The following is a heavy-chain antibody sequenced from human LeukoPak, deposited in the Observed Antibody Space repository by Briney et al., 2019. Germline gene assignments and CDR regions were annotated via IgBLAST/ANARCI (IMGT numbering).Heavy chain of an antibody. J-gene: IGHJ4*02. CDR2: ISGSGGST. V-gene: IGHV3-23*01. CDR1: GFTFSSYW. Sequence: GGSLRLSCAASGFTFSSYWMSWVRQAPGKGLEWVSAISGSGGSTYYADSVKGRFTISRDNSKNTLYLQMNSLRAEDTAVYYCAKIPYGSGSYYATLDYWGQGTLVTVSS. D-gene: IGHD3-10*01. CDR3: AKIPYGSGSYYATLDY.